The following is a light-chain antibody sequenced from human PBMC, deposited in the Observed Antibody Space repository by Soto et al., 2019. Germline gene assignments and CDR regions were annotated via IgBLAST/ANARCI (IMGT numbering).Light chain of an antibody. CDR3: QQRSNWPALT. CDR1: QRVTSY. Sequence: VLPPSPATLSFSPGERATLSYRASQRVTSYLAWSRQKPGQAPRLLIYEASNRAAGLPARFSGSGSGTDFTRTISSREPEDFAVYYCQQRSNWPALTFGGGTKVDIK. V-gene: IGKV3-11*01. J-gene: IGKJ4*01. CDR2: EAS.